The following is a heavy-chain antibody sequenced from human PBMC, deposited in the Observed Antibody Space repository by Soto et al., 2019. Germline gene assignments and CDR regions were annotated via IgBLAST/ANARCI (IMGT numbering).Heavy chain of an antibody. D-gene: IGHD1-1*01. J-gene: IGHJ3*02. V-gene: IGHV4-39*01. CDR2: IYYSGST. CDR1: GGSISSSSYY. Sequence: SETLSLTCTVSGGSISSSSYYWGWIRQPPGKGLEWIGSIYYSGSTYYNPSLKSRVTISVDTSKNQFSLKLSSVTAADTAVYYCARLNWNDVLGAFDIWGQGTMVTVSS. CDR3: ARLNWNDVLGAFDI.